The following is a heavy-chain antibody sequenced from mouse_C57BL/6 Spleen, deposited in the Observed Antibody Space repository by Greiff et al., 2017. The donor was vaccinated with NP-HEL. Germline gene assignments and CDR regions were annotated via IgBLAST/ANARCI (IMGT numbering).Heavy chain of an antibody. CDR2: IDPNSGGT. Sequence: QVQLQQPGAELVKPGASVKLSCKASGYTFTSYWMHWVKQRPGRGLEWIGRIDPNSGGTTYNEKFKSKATLTVDKPSSTAYMQLSSLTSEDSAVYYWARSRSHYYGSTYFDYWGQGTTLTVSS. J-gene: IGHJ2*01. V-gene: IGHV1-72*01. CDR3: ARSRSHYYGSTYFDY. D-gene: IGHD1-1*01. CDR1: GYTFTSYW.